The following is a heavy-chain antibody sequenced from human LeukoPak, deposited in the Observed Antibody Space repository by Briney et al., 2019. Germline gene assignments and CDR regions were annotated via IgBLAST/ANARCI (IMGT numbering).Heavy chain of an antibody. J-gene: IGHJ4*02. V-gene: IGHV3-7*01. CDR2: IRQDGSEK. CDR3: ARDRWGYSYGGD. D-gene: IGHD5-18*01. CDR1: GFTFSTYW. Sequence: GGSLRLSCAASGFTFSTYWMSWVRQAPGKGLEWVANIRQDGSEKFYVDSVKGRFTISRDNAKYSLYLQMNSLRAEDTAVYYCARDRWGYSYGGDWGQGTLVTVSS.